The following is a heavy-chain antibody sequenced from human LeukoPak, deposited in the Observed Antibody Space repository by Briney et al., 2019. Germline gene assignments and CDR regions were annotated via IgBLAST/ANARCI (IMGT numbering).Heavy chain of an antibody. Sequence: ASVKVSCKASGYTFTSYYMHWVRQAPGQGLEWMGIINPSGGSTSYAQKFQGRVTMTRDTSTSTVYMELSGLRSEDTAVYYCARYRGWDYDSSGGGGYWGQGTLVTVSS. CDR2: INPSGGST. CDR1: GYTFTSYY. V-gene: IGHV1-46*01. J-gene: IGHJ4*02. CDR3: ARYRGWDYDSSGGGGY. D-gene: IGHD3-22*01.